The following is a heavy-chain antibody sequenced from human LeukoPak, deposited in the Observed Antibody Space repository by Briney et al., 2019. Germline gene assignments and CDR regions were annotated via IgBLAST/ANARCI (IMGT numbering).Heavy chain of an antibody. D-gene: IGHD3-22*01. CDR2: INPNSGGT. Sequence: ASVKVSCKASGYTFTGQYIHWVRQAPGQGPEWMGWINPNSGGTNYAQKFQGRVTKTRDTYISTAYMEVSSLRSDDTAVYYCARSYSYDSSGYYGAKWGQGTLVTVSS. CDR1: GYTFTGQY. CDR3: ARSYSYDSSGYYGAK. V-gene: IGHV1-2*02. J-gene: IGHJ4*02.